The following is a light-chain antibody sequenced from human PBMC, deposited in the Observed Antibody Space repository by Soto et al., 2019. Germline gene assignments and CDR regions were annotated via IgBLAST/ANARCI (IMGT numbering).Light chain of an antibody. J-gene: IGKJ1*01. CDR2: GAS. CDR3: QQYNNWPPWT. Sequence: DIVVTQSPSTLSVSPGERATLSCRASQSVSSNVAWYQQIPGQTPRLLIYGASTRATGIPVRFSGSGSGTEFTLTISSLQSEDFAVYYCQQYNNWPPWTFAQGTKVDIK. V-gene: IGKV3-15*01. CDR1: QSVSSN.